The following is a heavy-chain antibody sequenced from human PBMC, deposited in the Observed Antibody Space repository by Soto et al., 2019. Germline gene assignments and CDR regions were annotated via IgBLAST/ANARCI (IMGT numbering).Heavy chain of an antibody. V-gene: IGHV4-59*01. Sequence: QVQLQESGPGLVRPSETLSLTCNVSGGSIDSYYWTWLRQPPGKGLEWIGYISYSGSATYNPSLQRRVTISVDTSKRHFSLTLNSVTAADTAVYYCARDMFIYDSRTYHNPVNWFDPWGQGILVTVSS. CDR2: ISYSGSA. CDR3: ARDMFIYDSRTYHNPVNWFDP. D-gene: IGHD3-10*01. CDR1: GGSIDSYY. J-gene: IGHJ5*02.